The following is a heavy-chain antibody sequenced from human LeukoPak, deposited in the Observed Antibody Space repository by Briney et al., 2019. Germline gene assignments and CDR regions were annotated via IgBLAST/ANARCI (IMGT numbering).Heavy chain of an antibody. V-gene: IGHV3-7*05. D-gene: IGHD7-27*01. CDR1: GFTSSSYW. CDR2: IKQDGNEK. Sequence: GGSLRLSCAASGFTSSSYWMTWDRQAPGKGLEWVANIKQDGNEKYYVDSVKGRFTISRDNAKNSLYLQLNSLRAEDTAVYYCARDKLTGDSYFDNWGQGTLVTVSS. CDR3: ARDKLTGDSYFDN. J-gene: IGHJ4*02.